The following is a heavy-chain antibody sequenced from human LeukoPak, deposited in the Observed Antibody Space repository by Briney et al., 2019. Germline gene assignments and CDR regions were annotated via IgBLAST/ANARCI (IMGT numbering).Heavy chain of an antibody. CDR2: IYYSGST. V-gene: IGHV4-39*01. D-gene: IGHD3-3*01. CDR1: GGSISRSSYY. Sequence: SETLSLTCTVSGGSISRSSYYWGWIRQPPGKGLEWIGNIYYSGSTYYNPSLKSRVTISVETSKNQFSLKQSSVTAADTAVYYCASPQLRFLEWSGLDDWGQGTLVTVSS. CDR3: ASPQLRFLEWSGLDD. J-gene: IGHJ4*02.